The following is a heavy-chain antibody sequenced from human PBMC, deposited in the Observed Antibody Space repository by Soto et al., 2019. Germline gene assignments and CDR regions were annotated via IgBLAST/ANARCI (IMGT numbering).Heavy chain of an antibody. CDR1: GGSISSYY. CDR3: ARLVDFWSKGNYYYYMDV. D-gene: IGHD3-3*01. CDR2: IYYSGST. J-gene: IGHJ6*03. V-gene: IGHV4-59*08. Sequence: PSETLSLTCTVSGGSISSYYWSWIRQPPGKGLEWIGYIYYSGSTNYNPSLKSRVTISVDTSKNQFSLKLSSVTAADTAVYYCARLVDFWSKGNYYYYMDVWGKGTTVTVSS.